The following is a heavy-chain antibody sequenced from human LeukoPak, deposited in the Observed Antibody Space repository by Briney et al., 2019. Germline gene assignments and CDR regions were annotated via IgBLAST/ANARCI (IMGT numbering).Heavy chain of an antibody. V-gene: IGHV1-2*06. D-gene: IGHD6-13*01. J-gene: IGHJ5*02. CDR2: INPNSGGT. CDR3: ARERIAAAGTFDP. Sequence: ASVKVSCKASGYTFTGYYMHWVRQAPGLGLEWMGRINPNSGGTNYAQKFQGRVTMTRDTSISTAYMELSRLRSDDTAVYYCARERIAAAGTFDPWGQGTLVTVSS. CDR1: GYTFTGYY.